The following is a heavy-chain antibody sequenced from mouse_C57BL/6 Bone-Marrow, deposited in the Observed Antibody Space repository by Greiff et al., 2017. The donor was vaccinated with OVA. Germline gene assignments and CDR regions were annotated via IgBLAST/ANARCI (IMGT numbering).Heavy chain of an antibody. D-gene: IGHD2-5*01. CDR3: AHYSNYFACMAY. V-gene: IGHV1-55*01. CDR1: GYTFTSYW. Sequence: QVQLKQPGAELVKPGASVKMSCKASGYTFTSYWITWVKQRPGQGLEWIGDIYPGSGSTNYNEKFKSKATLTVDTSSSTAYMQLSSLTSEDSAVYYCAHYSNYFACMAYWGQGTLVTVSA. J-gene: IGHJ3*01. CDR2: IYPGSGST.